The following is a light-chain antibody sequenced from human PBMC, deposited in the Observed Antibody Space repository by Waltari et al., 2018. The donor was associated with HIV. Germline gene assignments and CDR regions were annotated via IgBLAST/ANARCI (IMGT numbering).Light chain of an antibody. CDR1: SSNLAAPSD. CDR3: QSFDSNLFGWV. V-gene: IGLV1-40*01. Sequence: QSVLTQPPSVSGAPGQRVTISCPGSSSNLAAPSDFPPYQQLQGTAPKLLIHSNNKRPSGVPDRFSGSKSGTSASLAITGLQAEDEADYYCQSFDSNLFGWVFGGGTKLTVL. CDR2: SNN. J-gene: IGLJ2*01.